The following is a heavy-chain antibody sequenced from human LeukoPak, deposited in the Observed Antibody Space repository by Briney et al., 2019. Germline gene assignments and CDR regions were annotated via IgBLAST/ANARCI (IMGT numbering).Heavy chain of an antibody. V-gene: IGHV1-69*04. D-gene: IGHD1-14*01. J-gene: IGHJ4*02. CDR3: ARREPEGVDY. Sequence: SMKVSCKASGYTFTSYGISWVRQAPGQGLEWMGRIIPILGIANYAQKFQGRVTITADKSTSTAYMELSSLRSEDTAVYYCARREPEGVDYWGQGTLVTVSS. CDR2: IIPILGIA. CDR1: GYTFTSYG.